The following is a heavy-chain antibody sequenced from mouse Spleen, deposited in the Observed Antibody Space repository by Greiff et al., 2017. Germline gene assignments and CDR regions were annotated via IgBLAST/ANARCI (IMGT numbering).Heavy chain of an antibody. Sequence: EVHLVESGGGLVKLGGSLKLSCAASGFTFSSYAMSWVRQTPEKRLEWVATISSGGGNTYYPDSVKGRFTISRDNAKNTLYLQMSSLKSEDTAMYYCARSGGYAMDYGGQGTSVTVSS. J-gene: IGHJ4*01. V-gene: IGHV5-9-3*01. CDR1: GFTFSSYA. CDR2: ISSGGGNT. CDR3: ARSGGYAMDY.